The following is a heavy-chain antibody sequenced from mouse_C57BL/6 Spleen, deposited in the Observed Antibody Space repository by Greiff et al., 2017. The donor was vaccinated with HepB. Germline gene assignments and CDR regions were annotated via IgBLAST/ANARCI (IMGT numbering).Heavy chain of an antibody. J-gene: IGHJ3*01. CDR1: GYTFTDYY. V-gene: IGHV1-19*01. CDR2: INTYNGGT. Sequence: EVQLQESGPVLVKPGASVKMSCKASGYTFTDYYMNWVKQSHGKSLEWIGVINTYNGGTSYNQKFKGKATLTVDKSSSTAYMELSSLTSEDSAVYYCARGQGSNPLFAYWGQGTLVTVSA. D-gene: IGHD1-1*01. CDR3: ARGQGSNPLFAY.